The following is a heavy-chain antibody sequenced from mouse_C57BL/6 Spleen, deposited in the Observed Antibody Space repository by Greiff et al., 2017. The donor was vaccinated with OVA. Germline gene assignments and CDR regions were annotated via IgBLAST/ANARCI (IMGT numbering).Heavy chain of an antibody. D-gene: IGHD3-3*01. CDR1: GYTFTSYW. Sequence: QVQLQQPGAELVMPGASVKLSCKASGYTFTSYWMHWVKQRPGQGLEWIGEIDPSDSYTNYYQKFKGKSTLTVDKSSSTAYMQLSSLTSEDSAVYYCARRGDIYYYAMDYWGQGTSVTVSS. V-gene: IGHV1-69*01. CDR2: IDPSDSYT. CDR3: ARRGDIYYYAMDY. J-gene: IGHJ4*01.